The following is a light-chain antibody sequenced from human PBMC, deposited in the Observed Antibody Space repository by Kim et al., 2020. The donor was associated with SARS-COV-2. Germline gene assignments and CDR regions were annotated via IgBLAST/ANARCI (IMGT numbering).Light chain of an antibody. CDR2: WAS. Sequence: ATINCKSSQSVLSSSNNKSYLAWYQQKPGQPPKLLIYWASTRESGVPDRFSGSGSGTDFTLTISSLQAEDVSVYYCQQYYSTPLTFGGGTKVDIK. V-gene: IGKV4-1*01. CDR1: QSVLSSSNNKSY. CDR3: QQYYSTPLT. J-gene: IGKJ4*01.